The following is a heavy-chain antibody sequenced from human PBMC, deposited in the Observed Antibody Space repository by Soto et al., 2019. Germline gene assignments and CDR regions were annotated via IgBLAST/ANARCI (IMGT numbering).Heavy chain of an antibody. Sequence: SVKVSCKASGGTFSTFPFSWVRQAPGQGLEWLGGIIPIFGQANYGHKLQGRVTITADESTNTAYMEVTGLRSEDAAVYYCARGKQERRVPGVMDVWGQGTTVTVSS. CDR3: ARGKQERRVPGVMDV. D-gene: IGHD1-26*01. CDR2: IIPIFGQA. CDR1: GGTFSTFP. V-gene: IGHV1-69*13. J-gene: IGHJ6*02.